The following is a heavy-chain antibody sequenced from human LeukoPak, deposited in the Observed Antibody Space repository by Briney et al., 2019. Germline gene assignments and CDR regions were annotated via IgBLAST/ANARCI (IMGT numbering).Heavy chain of an antibody. CDR3: ARGGATVTTIDAFDF. V-gene: IGHV4-59*01. CDR2: INYSGST. Sequence: SETLSLTCTVSGGSISSYYWSWIRQPPGKGLEWIGYINYSGSTNYNPSLKSRVTISVDTSKNQFSLKLSSVTAADTAVYCCARGGATVTTIDAFDFWGQGTMVTVSS. D-gene: IGHD4-17*01. CDR1: GGSISSYY. J-gene: IGHJ3*01.